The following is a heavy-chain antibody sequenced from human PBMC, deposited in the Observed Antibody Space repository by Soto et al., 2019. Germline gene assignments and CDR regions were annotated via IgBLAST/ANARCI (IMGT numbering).Heavy chain of an antibody. CDR2: IIPIFGTA. Sequence: QVQLVQSGAEVKKAGCSVKVSCKASGGTLSSYAISWVRQAPGQGLEWMGGIIPIFGTANYAQKFQGRVTITADASTSTAYLALSSLRSEDTAVYYCASSRGVVTAIPRVMDLCGQGTTVTVSS. CDR3: ASSRGVVTAIPRVMDL. D-gene: IGHD2-21*02. V-gene: IGHV1-69*01. CDR1: GGTLSSYA. J-gene: IGHJ6*02.